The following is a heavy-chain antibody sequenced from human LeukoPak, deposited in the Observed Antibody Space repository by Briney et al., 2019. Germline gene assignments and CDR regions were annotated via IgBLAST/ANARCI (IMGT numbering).Heavy chain of an antibody. CDR2: IYYSGST. Sequence: SQTLSLTCTVSGGSISSGGYYWSWIRQHPGKGLEWIGYIYYSGSTYYNPSLKSRVTISVDTSKNQFSLKLSSVTAADTAVYYCARTGSSSRLPRYYFDYWGQGTLVTVSS. V-gene: IGHV4-31*03. CDR3: ARTGSSSRLPRYYFDY. CDR1: GGSISSGGYY. J-gene: IGHJ4*02. D-gene: IGHD6-13*01.